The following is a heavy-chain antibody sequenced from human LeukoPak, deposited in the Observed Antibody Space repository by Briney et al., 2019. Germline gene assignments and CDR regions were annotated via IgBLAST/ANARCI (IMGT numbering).Heavy chain of an antibody. D-gene: IGHD3-10*01. CDR2: ISYAGTT. CDR1: GASMNTTNFY. V-gene: IGHV4-39*01. J-gene: IGHJ5*02. Sequence: SETLSLTCTVSGASMNTTNFYWGWMRQPPGKGLESIGGISYAGTTYSNPSLNSRVTISVDTSKNQFSLKLTSVTAADTAVYYCARQGTMTRGGYWLDPWGQGTLVIVSS. CDR3: ARQGTMTRGGYWLDP.